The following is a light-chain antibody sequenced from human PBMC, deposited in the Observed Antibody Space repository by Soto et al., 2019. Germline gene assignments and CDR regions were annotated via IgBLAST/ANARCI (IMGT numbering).Light chain of an antibody. CDR3: QQRSNWPPIT. Sequence: EIALTQSPGTLSLSPGERATLSCRASQSVSRYLAWYQQKPGQAPRLLIYDASNRATGIPARFSGSGSGTDFTLTISRLEPEDFAVYYCQQRSNWPPITFGQGTRLEIK. CDR2: DAS. V-gene: IGKV3-11*01. J-gene: IGKJ5*01. CDR1: QSVSRY.